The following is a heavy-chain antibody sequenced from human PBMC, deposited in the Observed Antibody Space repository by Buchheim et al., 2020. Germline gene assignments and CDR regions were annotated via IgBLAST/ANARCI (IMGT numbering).Heavy chain of an antibody. J-gene: IGHJ5*02. CDR1: GYTFTSYD. CDR2: MNPNSGNT. V-gene: IGHV1-8*01. D-gene: IGHD3-22*01. CDR3: ARVDNYYGSSGYYLGWFDP. Sequence: QVQLVQSGAEVKKPGASVKVSCKASGYTFTSYDINWVRQATGQGLEWMGWMNPNSGNTGYAQKFQGRVTMTRNTSISTAYMELSSLRSDDTAVYYCARVDNYYGSSGYYLGWFDPWGQGTL.